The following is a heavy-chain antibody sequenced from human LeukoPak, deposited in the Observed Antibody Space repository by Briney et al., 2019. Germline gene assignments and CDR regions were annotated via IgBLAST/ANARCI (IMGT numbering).Heavy chain of an antibody. Sequence: GSLRLSRAASGFTFSSYEMNWVRQALGKGLEWVSYISSSGSTIYYADSVKGRFTISRDNAKNSLYLQMNSLRAEDTAVYYCAELGITMIGGVWGKGTTVTISS. CDR1: GFTFSSYE. D-gene: IGHD3-10*02. CDR2: ISSSGSTI. J-gene: IGHJ6*04. V-gene: IGHV3-48*03. CDR3: AELGITMIGGV.